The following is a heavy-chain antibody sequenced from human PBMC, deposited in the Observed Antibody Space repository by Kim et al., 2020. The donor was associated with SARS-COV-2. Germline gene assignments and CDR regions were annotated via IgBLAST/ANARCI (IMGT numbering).Heavy chain of an antibody. Sequence: ASVKVSCKASGYTFTSYGISWVRQAPGQGLEWMGWISAYNGNTNYAQKLQGRVTMTTDTSTSTAYMELRSLRSDDTAVYYCARVDCSGGRCYLAYYYYGMDVWGQGTTVTVSS. J-gene: IGHJ6*02. D-gene: IGHD2-15*01. CDR3: ARVDCSGGRCYLAYYYYGMDV. V-gene: IGHV1-18*01. CDR1: GYTFTSYG. CDR2: ISAYNGNT.